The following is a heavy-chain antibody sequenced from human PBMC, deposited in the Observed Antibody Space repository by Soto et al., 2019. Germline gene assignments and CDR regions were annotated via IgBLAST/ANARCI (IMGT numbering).Heavy chain of an antibody. D-gene: IGHD6-13*01. CDR3: AGWYSSSWTLSFDY. CDR2: IYCSGST. V-gene: IGHV4-59*01. CDR1: GGSISSYY. J-gene: IGHJ4*02. Sequence: SETLSLTCTVSGGSISSYYWSWIRQPPGKGLEWIGYIYCSGSTNYNPSLKSRVTISVDTSKNQFSLKLSSVTAADTAVYYCAGWYSSSWTLSFDYWGQGTLVTVSS.